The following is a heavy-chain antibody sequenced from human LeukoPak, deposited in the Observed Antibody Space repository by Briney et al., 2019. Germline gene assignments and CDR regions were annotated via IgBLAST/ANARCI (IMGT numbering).Heavy chain of an antibody. CDR3: ARESIAVAGTGAFDI. J-gene: IGHJ3*02. CDR1: GYTFTSYG. Sequence: ASVKVSCKAPGYTFTSYGISWVRQAPGQGLEWMGWISAYNGNTNYAQKLQGRVTMTTDTSTSTAYMELRSLRSDDTAVYYCARESIAVAGTGAFDIWGQGTMVTVSS. V-gene: IGHV1-18*01. D-gene: IGHD6-19*01. CDR2: ISAYNGNT.